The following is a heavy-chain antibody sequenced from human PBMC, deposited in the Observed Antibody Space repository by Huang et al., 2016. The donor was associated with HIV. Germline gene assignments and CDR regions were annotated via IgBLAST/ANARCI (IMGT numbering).Heavy chain of an antibody. CDR1: GDSVTNYYYY. Sequence: QVQLQESGPRLVKPSETLSLSCSVFGDSVTNYYYYWSWIRLSPGKKLEWIGYVSYTGSTYYNPSLKSRVTVAKDTSKNQFSLKMTSMTAADTAVYYCATAPPRQPALFDFWGQGTLVTVSS. V-gene: IGHV4-61*01. D-gene: IGHD2-2*01. CDR2: VSYTGST. J-gene: IGHJ4*02. CDR3: ATAPPRQPALFDF.